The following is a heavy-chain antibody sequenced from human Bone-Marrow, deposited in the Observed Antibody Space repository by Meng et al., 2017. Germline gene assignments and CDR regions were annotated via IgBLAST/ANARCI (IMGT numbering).Heavy chain of an antibody. CDR2: INHSGST. Sequence: VQLHHWCAGVLKPSETRSPTCAVYGGSFSGYYWSWIRQPPGKGLEWIGEINHSGSTNYNPSLKSRVTISVDTSKNQFSLKLSSVTAADTAVYYCAREDRYYYDSRVDYWGQGTLVTVSS. D-gene: IGHD3-22*01. V-gene: IGHV4-34*01. J-gene: IGHJ4*02. CDR3: AREDRYYYDSRVDY. CDR1: GGSFSGYY.